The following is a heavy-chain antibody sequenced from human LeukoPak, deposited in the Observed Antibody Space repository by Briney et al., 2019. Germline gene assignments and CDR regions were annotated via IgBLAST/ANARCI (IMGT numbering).Heavy chain of an antibody. D-gene: IGHD3-3*02. V-gene: IGHV1-46*01. CDR3: ARDSHFLVGGTDGWFDP. J-gene: IGHJ5*02. CDR1: GYTFTSYY. CDR2: INPSGGST. Sequence: ASVKVSCKSSGYTFTSYYMHWVRQAPGQGLEWMGIINPSGGSTSYAQKFQGRVTMTRDTSTSTVYMELSSLRSKDTAVYYCARDSHFLVGGTDGWFDPWGQGTLVTVSS.